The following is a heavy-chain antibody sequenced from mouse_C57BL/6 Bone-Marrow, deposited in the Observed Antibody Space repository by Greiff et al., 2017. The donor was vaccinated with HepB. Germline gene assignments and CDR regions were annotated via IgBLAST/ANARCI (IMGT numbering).Heavy chain of an antibody. CDR1: GYTFTDYY. CDR2: IFPGSGST. D-gene: IGHD1-1*01. CDR3: ARSSTVVEGVYAMDY. Sequence: QVQLQQSGPELVKPGASVKISCKASGYTFTDYYINWVKQRPGQGLEWIGWIFPGSGSTYYNEKFKGKATLTVDKSSSTAYMLLSSLTSEDSAVYFCARSSTVVEGVYAMDYWGQGTSVTVSS. V-gene: IGHV1-75*01. J-gene: IGHJ4*01.